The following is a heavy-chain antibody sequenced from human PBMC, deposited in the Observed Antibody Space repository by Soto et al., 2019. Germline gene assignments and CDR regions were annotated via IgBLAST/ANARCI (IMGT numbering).Heavy chain of an antibody. Sequence: SVKVSCTASGGTFSSYAISWVRQAPGQGLEWMGGIIPIFGTANYAQKFQGRVTITADESTSTAYMELSSLRSEDTAVYYCARDMVTTRGMDVWGQGTTVTVSS. CDR3: ARDMVTTRGMDV. J-gene: IGHJ6*02. CDR2: IIPIFGTA. V-gene: IGHV1-69*13. CDR1: GGTFSSYA. D-gene: IGHD4-4*01.